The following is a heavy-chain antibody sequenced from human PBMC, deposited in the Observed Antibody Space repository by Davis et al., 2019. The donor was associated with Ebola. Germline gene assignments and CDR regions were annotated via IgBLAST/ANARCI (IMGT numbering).Heavy chain of an antibody. CDR2: ISWNGVIV. D-gene: IGHD2/OR15-2a*01. J-gene: IGHJ6*02. V-gene: IGHV3-9*01. CDR3: AREVCPSNSCFGVGYYGFDV. Sequence: PGGSLRLTCTGSGFTFDDHAIHWVRQVPGKGLEWVAGISWNGVIVAYADSVKGRFTIAREKAKTSLSLHVETLRYDDTAVYFCAREVCPSNSCFGVGYYGFDVWGQGTTVTVSS. CDR1: GFTFDDHA.